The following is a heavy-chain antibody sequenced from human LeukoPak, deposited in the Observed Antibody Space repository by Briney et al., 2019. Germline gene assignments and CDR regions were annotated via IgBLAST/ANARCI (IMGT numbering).Heavy chain of an antibody. CDR1: GGSISSSSYY. J-gene: IGHJ4*02. CDR2: IYYSGST. V-gene: IGHV4-39*07. D-gene: IGHD4-17*01. CDR3: AREALWGDYWSDYFDY. Sequence: SETLSLTCTVSGGSISSSSYYWGWIRQPPGKGLEWIGSIYYSGSTYYNPSLKSRVTISVDTSKNQFSLKLSSVTAADTAVYYCAREALWGDYWSDYFDYWGQGTLVTVSS.